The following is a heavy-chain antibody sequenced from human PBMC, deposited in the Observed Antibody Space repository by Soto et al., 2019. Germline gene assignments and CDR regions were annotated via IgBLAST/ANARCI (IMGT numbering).Heavy chain of an antibody. Sequence: PGGALKIPCKGCGYSFNCYWINRVLQHPGQGREWVGRSEPRDSYTQYTPSFRGRVNISADKSISTAYRQWCSLKASDTSMYDCARLVAVPAGGPPYFFYYYGMDFWGQGTTVTVSS. V-gene: IGHV5-10-1*01. J-gene: IGHJ6*02. D-gene: IGHD2-2*01. CDR1: GYSFNCYW. CDR3: ARLVAVPAGGPPYFFYYYGMDF. CDR2: SEPRDSYT.